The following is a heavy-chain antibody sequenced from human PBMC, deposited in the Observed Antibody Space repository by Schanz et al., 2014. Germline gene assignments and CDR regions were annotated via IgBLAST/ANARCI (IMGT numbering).Heavy chain of an antibody. CDR1: AYTFTSYG. D-gene: IGHD1-26*01. CDR2: ISGYNAIT. Sequence: QGQLVQSGAEVKKPGASVKVSCKASAYTFTSYGISWQRKTPRKGLEWMGWISGYNAITSYAQKLPGLMTLTRATSTSTAYMELRSLRSDDTAVYYCARESVSGSYYGSGDYWGQGTLVTVSS. J-gene: IGHJ4*02. CDR3: ARESVSGSYYGSGDY. V-gene: IGHV1-18*04.